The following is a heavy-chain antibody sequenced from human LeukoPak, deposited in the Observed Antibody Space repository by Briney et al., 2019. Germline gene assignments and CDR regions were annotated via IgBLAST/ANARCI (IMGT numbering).Heavy chain of an antibody. D-gene: IGHD2-15*01. CDR3: ARDRNIVVVVAVTLYYGMDV. J-gene: IGHJ6*02. CDR1: GYTFTSYG. Sequence: ASVKVSFKASGYTFTSYGISWVRQAPGQGLEWMGWISAYNGNTNYAQKLQGRVTMTTDTSTSTAYMELRSLRSDDTAVYYCARDRNIVVVVAVTLYYGMDVWGQGTTVTVSS. CDR2: ISAYNGNT. V-gene: IGHV1-18*01.